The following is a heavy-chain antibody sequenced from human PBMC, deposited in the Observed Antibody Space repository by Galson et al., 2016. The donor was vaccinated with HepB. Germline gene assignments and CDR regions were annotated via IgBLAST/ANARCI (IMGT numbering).Heavy chain of an antibody. V-gene: IGHV1-18*01. CDR1: GYTFSTYG. CDR3: ARDRGYGSDTFDF. D-gene: IGHD5-18*01. CDR2: VSTYDGDR. Sequence: SVKVSCKASGYTFSTYGVSWVRQAPGQGLEWMGWVSTYDGDRNYAQKLQGRVTMTTDTSTNTAYMELRSLTSADTAVYYCARDRGYGSDTFDFWGQGTMVTVSS. J-gene: IGHJ3*01.